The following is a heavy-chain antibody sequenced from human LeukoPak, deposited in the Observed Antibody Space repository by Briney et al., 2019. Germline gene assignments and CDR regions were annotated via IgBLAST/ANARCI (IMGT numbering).Heavy chain of an antibody. D-gene: IGHD2/OR15-2a*01. CDR1: GFTFSSYG. Sequence: PGGSLRLSCAASGFTFSSYGMHWVRQAPGKGLEWVAVISYDGSNKYYSDSVKGRFAISRDNSKNTLYLQMNSLRAEDTAVYYCAKTEYYPPYWGQGTLVTVSS. J-gene: IGHJ4*02. V-gene: IGHV3-30*18. CDR3: AKTEYYPPY. CDR2: ISYDGSNK.